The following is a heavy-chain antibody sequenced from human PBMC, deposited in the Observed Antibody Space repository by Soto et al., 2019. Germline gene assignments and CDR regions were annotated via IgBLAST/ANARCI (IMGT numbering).Heavy chain of an antibody. D-gene: IGHD3-3*01. Sequence: SETLSRTCTVSGGSISRSSYYWGWILQPPGKGLEWIGSIYYSGSTYYNPSLKSRVTISVDTSKNQFSLKLSSVTAADTAVYYCARNFGASYYDFWSGLYYMDVWGKGTTVTVSS. CDR1: GGSISRSSYY. J-gene: IGHJ6*03. CDR3: ARNFGASYYDFWSGLYYMDV. CDR2: IYYSGST. V-gene: IGHV4-39*01.